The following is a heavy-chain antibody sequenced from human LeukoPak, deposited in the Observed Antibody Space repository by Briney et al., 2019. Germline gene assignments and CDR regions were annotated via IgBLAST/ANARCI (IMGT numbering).Heavy chain of an antibody. CDR3: ARPLSHCSSTSCYDWFDP. CDR1: GGSISSSSYY. CDR2: IYYSGST. D-gene: IGHD2-2*01. J-gene: IGHJ5*02. V-gene: IGHV4-39*01. Sequence: PSETLSLTCTVSGGSISSSSYYWGWIRQPPGKGLEWIGSIYYSGSTYYNPSLKSRVTISVDTSKNQFSLKLSSVTAADTAVYYCARPLSHCSSTSCYDWFDPWGQGILVTVSS.